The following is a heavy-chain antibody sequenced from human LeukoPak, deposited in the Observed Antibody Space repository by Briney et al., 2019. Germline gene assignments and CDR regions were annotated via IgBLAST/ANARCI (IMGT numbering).Heavy chain of an antibody. CDR2: ISSSGTYI. Sequence: GGSLRLSCAASGFTFSTYTMNWVRQAPGKGLEWVSSISSSGTYIFYADSVKGRFTISRDNAKNSLYLQMRSLRAEDTAMYYCARDNVAWNDVHWFDPWGQGTLVTVSS. D-gene: IGHD1-1*01. CDR1: GFTFSTYT. J-gene: IGHJ5*02. CDR3: ARDNVAWNDVHWFDP. V-gene: IGHV3-21*01.